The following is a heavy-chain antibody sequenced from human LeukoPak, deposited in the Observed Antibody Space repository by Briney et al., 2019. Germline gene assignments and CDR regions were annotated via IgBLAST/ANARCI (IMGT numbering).Heavy chain of an antibody. J-gene: IGHJ4*02. V-gene: IGHV4-4*07. Sequence: SETLSLTCTVSGGSIINFYWSWIRQPAGKGLEWIGRIYTSGSTNYNPSLKSRVTMSVDTSKSRFSLNLSSVTAADTAVHYCAKGGLKSGSYTFDSWGQGTLVTVSS. CDR2: IYTSGST. CDR3: AKGGLKSGSYTFDS. CDR1: GGSIINFY. D-gene: IGHD1-26*01.